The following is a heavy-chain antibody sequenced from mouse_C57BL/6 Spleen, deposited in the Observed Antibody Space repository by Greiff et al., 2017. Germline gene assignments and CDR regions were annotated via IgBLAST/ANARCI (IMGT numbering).Heavy chain of an antibody. CDR1: GYAFSSSW. V-gene: IGHV1-82*01. CDR3: ARETTVALYYFDS. Sequence: VQLQQSGPELVKPGASVKISCKASGYAFSSSWMNWVKQRPGKGLEWIGRIYPGDGDTNYNGKFKGKATLTADKSSSTAYMQLSSLTSEDSAVYFCARETTVALYYFDSWGQGTTLTVSS. J-gene: IGHJ2*01. CDR2: IYPGDGDT. D-gene: IGHD1-1*01.